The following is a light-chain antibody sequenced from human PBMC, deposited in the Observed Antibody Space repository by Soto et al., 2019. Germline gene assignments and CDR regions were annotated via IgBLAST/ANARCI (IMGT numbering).Light chain of an antibody. V-gene: IGKV3-20*01. J-gene: IGKJ2*01. CDR2: GTS. CDR3: QHYGDSPLYS. Sequence: EIVLTQSPGTLSLSPGERATLSCRASQTVSSYFLAWYQRKPGQAPRLLIYGTSNRATGIPDRFSGSGSGTDFTLTISRLQPEDFAVYYCQHYGDSPLYSFGQGTKLEI. CDR1: QTVSSYF.